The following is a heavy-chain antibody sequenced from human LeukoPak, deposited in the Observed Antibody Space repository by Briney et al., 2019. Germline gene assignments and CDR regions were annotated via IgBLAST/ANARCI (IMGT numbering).Heavy chain of an antibody. V-gene: IGHV3-23*01. D-gene: IGHD5-18*01. CDR3: AKARGYSYGFDYYGMDV. CDR1: GFTFSSYA. J-gene: IGHJ6*02. Sequence: GGSLRLSCAASGFTFSSYAMSWVRQAPGKGLEWVSAISGSGGSTYYADSVKGRFTISRDNSKNTLYLQMNSLRAEDTAVYYCAKARGYSYGFDYYGMDVWGQGTTVTVSS. CDR2: ISGSGGST.